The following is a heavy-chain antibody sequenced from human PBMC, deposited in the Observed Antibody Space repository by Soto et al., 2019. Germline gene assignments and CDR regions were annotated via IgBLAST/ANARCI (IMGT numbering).Heavy chain of an antibody. V-gene: IGHV1-69*01. CDR1: GGTFSRYD. CDR3: TTYCYGMDG. J-gene: IGHJ6*02. Sequence: QVQLVQSGAEVKKPGSSVKVSCKTSGGTFSRYDINWVRQAPGQGFEWMGGIIPIFATANYAQDFQGRVTITADESTSTAYMELRSLRSEDTAVYYCTTYCYGMDGWGQGTTITVS. CDR2: IIPIFATA.